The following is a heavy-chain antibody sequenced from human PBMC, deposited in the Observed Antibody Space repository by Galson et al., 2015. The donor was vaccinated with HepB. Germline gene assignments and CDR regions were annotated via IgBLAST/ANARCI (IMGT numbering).Heavy chain of an antibody. CDR3: ARGAAAMDY. CDR2: IKKDGSEQ. D-gene: IGHD2-2*01. J-gene: IGHJ4*02. CDR1: GFTLSGYW. V-gene: IGHV3-7*03. Sequence: SLRLSCAASGFTLSGYWMSWVRQAPGKGLEWLANIKKDGSEQYYADSVKGRFTISRDNAKNSLYLRLNRLRVEDTAFYYCARGAAAMDYWGRGTLVSVSS.